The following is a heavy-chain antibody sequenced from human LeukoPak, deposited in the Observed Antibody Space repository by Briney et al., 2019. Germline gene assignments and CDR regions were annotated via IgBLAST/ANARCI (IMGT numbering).Heavy chain of an antibody. Sequence: PGGSLRLSCAASGFTFTTYTISWVRQAPGEGLEWVSSIYGDASKTFYADSVRGGFTISSDSSKSMVYLQMNGLRVDDTALYYSAKDRVPDTGWNFDMWGEGTMVIVSA. CDR1: GFTFTTYT. D-gene: IGHD1-1*01. V-gene: IGHV3-23*01. J-gene: IGHJ3*02. CDR2: IYGDASKT. CDR3: AKDRVPDTGWNFDM.